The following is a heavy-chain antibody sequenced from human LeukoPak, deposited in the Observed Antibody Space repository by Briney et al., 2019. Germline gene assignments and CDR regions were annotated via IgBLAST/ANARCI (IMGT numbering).Heavy chain of an antibody. J-gene: IGHJ4*02. Sequence: ASVKVSCKASGYTFTSYGISWVRQAPGQGLEWMGWINPNSGGTNYAQKFQGRVTMTRDTSISTAYMELSRLRSDDTAVYYCARGGYDSFYFDYWGQGTLVTVSS. CDR3: ARGGYDSFYFDY. D-gene: IGHD5-12*01. CDR1: GYTFTSYG. CDR2: INPNSGGT. V-gene: IGHV1-2*02.